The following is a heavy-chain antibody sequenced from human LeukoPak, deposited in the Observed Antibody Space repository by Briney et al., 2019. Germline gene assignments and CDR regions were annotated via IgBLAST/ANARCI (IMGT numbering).Heavy chain of an antibody. Sequence: SETLSLTCTVSGGSISSYHWGWIRQPAGKGLEWIGRIYSSGSTNHNPSLRSRVTMSVDTSNNQFSLKLSSVTAADTAVYYCARATRSTCWFDPWGQGTLVTVSS. D-gene: IGHD2-2*01. CDR2: IYSSGST. J-gene: IGHJ5*02. CDR3: ARATRSTCWFDP. V-gene: IGHV4-4*07. CDR1: GGSISSYH.